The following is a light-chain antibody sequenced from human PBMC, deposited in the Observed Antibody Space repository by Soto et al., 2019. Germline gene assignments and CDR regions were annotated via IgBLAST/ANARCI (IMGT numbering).Light chain of an antibody. CDR1: QSISSW. V-gene: IGKV1-5*03. CDR2: KAS. Sequence: DIQMTQSPSTLSAFVGDRVTITCRASQSISSWLAWYQQKPGKAPELLIYKASTLETGVPSRFSGSGSGTEFPLTISSLQPDDFATYYCQQYNTFAMYTFGQGTKLEIK. CDR3: QQYNTFAMYT. J-gene: IGKJ2*01.